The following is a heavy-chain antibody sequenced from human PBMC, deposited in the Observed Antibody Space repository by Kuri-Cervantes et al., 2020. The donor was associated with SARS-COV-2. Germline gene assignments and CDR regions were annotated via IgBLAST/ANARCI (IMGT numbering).Heavy chain of an antibody. Sequence: GESLKISCAASGFTFSSYEMNWVRQAPGKGLEWVSYISSSGSTIYYADSVKGRFSISRDNAKNSVYLQMNSLRVEDTALYYCARDRGANGWFDYWGPGTLVTVSS. CDR3: ARDRGANGWFDY. D-gene: IGHD6-19*01. CDR1: GFTFSSYE. CDR2: ISSSGSTI. J-gene: IGHJ4*02. V-gene: IGHV3-48*03.